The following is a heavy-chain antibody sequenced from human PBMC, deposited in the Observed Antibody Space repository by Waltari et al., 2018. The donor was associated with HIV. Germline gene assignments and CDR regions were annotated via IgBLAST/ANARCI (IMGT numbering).Heavy chain of an antibody. CDR1: GFSVSRYW. CDR3: VKDMFGEYDY. D-gene: IGHD3-10*02. J-gene: IGHJ4*02. Sequence: EVQLVQSGGGLVQPGGSRRLSCAASGFSVSRYWMHWVRQIPGQGVVWVSRINPDGNTINYADSVRGRFTISRDYTKNTLYLQMNSLRDEDTAMYYCVKDMFGEYDYWGQGTLVTVSS. V-gene: IGHV3-74*01. CDR2: INPDGNTI.